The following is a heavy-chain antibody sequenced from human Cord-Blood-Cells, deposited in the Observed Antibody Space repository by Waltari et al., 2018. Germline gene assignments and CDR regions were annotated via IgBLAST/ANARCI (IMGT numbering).Heavy chain of an antibody. CDR2: ISSSSSTI. D-gene: IGHD3-22*01. Sequence: EVQLVESGGGLVQPGGSLRLSCEASGFTFISYSMNWFRQAPGKGLEWVSYISSSSSTIYYADSVKGRFTISRDNAKNSLYLQMNSLRDEDTAVYYCARDLGYDSSHSYYDYWGQGTLVTVSS. CDR3: ARDLGYDSSHSYYDY. CDR1: GFTFISYS. J-gene: IGHJ4*02. V-gene: IGHV3-48*02.